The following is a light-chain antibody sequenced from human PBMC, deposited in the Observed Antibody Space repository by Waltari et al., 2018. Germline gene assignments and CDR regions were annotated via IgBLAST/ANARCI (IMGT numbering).Light chain of an antibody. J-gene: IGKJ2*01. Sequence: EIVLTQSPGTLSLSPGERATLSCRASQSITSNYLAWYQQRPGQAPRRLTYDASTRATGIPDRFSGSGSGTDFTLTISRLEPEDFAVYYCQQCGRSLYTFGQGTTLEIK. CDR1: QSITSNY. CDR3: QQCGRSLYT. V-gene: IGKV3-20*01. CDR2: DAS.